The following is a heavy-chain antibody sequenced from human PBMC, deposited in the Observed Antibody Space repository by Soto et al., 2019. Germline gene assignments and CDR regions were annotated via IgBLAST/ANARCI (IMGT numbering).Heavy chain of an antibody. CDR2: ISSIGST. CDR1: GGSISSGDYF. Sequence: QVKLQESGPGLVKPSQTLSLTCTVSGGSISSGDYFWSWIRQSPGKGLEWIGYISSIGSTYYNPSLTSRVSVSRAPSKNQFSLKLSSVTTTDTAVYYCARGLVIRPYYYHGMDVWGQGTTVTVSS. J-gene: IGHJ6*02. V-gene: IGHV4-30-4*01. CDR3: ARGLVIRPYYYHGMDV. D-gene: IGHD3-9*01.